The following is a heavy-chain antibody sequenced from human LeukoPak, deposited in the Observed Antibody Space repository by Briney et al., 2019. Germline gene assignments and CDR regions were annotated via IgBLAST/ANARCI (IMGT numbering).Heavy chain of an antibody. CDR2: IYYSGST. CDR1: GGSISSTSYC. V-gene: IGHV4-39*01. D-gene: IGHD3-22*01. J-gene: IGHJ4*02. CDR3: VRVDSIELFNIDY. Sequence: SETLSLTCTVSGGSISSTSYCWGWIRQPPGQGLDWIGNIYYSGSTFYNPSLKRRVTISLNASKNQFSLKLSSVTAADTAVYYCVRVDSIELFNIDYWGQGTLVTVSS.